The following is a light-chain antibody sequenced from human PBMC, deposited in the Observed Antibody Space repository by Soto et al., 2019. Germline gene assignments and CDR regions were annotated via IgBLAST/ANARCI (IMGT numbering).Light chain of an antibody. CDR1: RSDVVAYNY. CDR3: SSFTSRFTFV. Sequence: LTQPASVSVSPGQSIAISCTGTRSDVVAYNYVSWYQQHPGKAPKLMISEVTNRPSGVSDRFSGSKSGNTASLTISGLQAEDEDDYYCSSFTSRFTFVFGTGTKVTVL. CDR2: EVT. V-gene: IGLV2-14*01. J-gene: IGLJ1*01.